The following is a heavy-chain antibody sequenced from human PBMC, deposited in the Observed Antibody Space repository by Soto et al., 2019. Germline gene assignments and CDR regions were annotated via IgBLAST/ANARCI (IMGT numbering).Heavy chain of an antibody. CDR2: INPFDGSR. CDR1: AYIFTSYY. V-gene: IGHV1-46*01. Sequence: ASVKFSCKASAYIFTSYYIHWVRQAPGQGLEWMGWINPFDGSRMFAQSFQGRVTMTRDTSTSTVYMEVSRLRSDDTAVYYCARELYSTVRFDPWG. CDR3: ARELYSTVRFDP. D-gene: IGHD6-13*01. J-gene: IGHJ5*02.